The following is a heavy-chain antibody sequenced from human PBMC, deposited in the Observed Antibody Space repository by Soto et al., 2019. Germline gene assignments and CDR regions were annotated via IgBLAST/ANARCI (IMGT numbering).Heavy chain of an antibody. CDR3: ARGADYYGSGMPDDY. V-gene: IGHV1-18*01. Sequence: QVQLVQSGAEVKEPGASVKVSCKASGYTFTSYGISWVRQAPGQGLEWMGWISAYNGNTNYAQKLQGRVTMTTDTSTSTAYMELRGLRSDDTAVYYCARGADYYGSGMPDDYWGQGTLVTVSS. CDR2: ISAYNGNT. CDR1: GYTFTSYG. J-gene: IGHJ4*02. D-gene: IGHD3-10*01.